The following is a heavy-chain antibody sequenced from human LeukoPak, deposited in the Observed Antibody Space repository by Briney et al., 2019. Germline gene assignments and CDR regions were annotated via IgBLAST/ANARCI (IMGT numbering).Heavy chain of an antibody. V-gene: IGHV4-39*07. CDR2: FSSGGGA. CDR3: ARKQTGTMYDV. J-gene: IGHJ4*02. D-gene: IGHD1-7*01. Sequence: SETLSLTCIVPGGSISSSSYYWSWIRQSPGKGLEWIGTFSSGGGAYYNPSLTSRVSISTDTSDNQFSLRLYSVPAADTAVYYCARKQTGTMYDVWGQGTQVTVSS. CDR1: GGSISSSSYY.